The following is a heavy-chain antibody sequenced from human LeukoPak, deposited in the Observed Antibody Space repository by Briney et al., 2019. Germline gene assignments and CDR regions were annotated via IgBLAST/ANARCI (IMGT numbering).Heavy chain of an antibody. CDR2: INPSGGST. CDR3: ARAATMIVVVTPFDY. CDR1: GYTFTSYY. D-gene: IGHD3-22*01. Sequence: EASVKVSCKASGYTFTSYYMHWVRQAPGQGLEWMGIINPSGGSTSYAQKFQGRVTMTRDMSTSTVYMELSSLRSEDTAVYYCARAATMIVVVTPFDYWGQGTLVTVSS. V-gene: IGHV1-46*01. J-gene: IGHJ4*02.